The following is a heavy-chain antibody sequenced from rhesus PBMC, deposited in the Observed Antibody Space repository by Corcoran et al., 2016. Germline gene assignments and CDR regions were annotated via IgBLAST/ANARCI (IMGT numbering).Heavy chain of an antibody. D-gene: IGHD6-25*01. J-gene: IGHJ4*01. V-gene: IGHV3-178*01. CDR3: GRADFGIDY. Sequence: EVQLAESGGDLAQPGGSLRLSCAASGFTFRYSYMDWVRQAPGKGRGWVSRISNSGDSTWYADSVKGRFTVSRDNAKNTLFLQMNSLTPEDKAVYYCGRADFGIDYWGQGVLVTVSS. CDR1: GFTFRYSY. CDR2: ISNSGDST.